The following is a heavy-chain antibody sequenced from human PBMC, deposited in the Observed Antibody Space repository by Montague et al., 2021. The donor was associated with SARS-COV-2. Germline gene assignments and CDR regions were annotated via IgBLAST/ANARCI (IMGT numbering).Heavy chain of an antibody. Sequence: SETLSLTCAVSGGSITGFSWSWVRQPAGKGLEWIGRVTTSGTTXXXPSXGSRVTMSVDASKNQFSLNLNSVTAADTAIYYCARTPTRPLPLDSWGQGTLVTVSS. CDR1: GGSITGFS. CDR2: VTTSGTT. D-gene: IGHD6-6*01. V-gene: IGHV4-4*07. CDR3: ARTPTRPLPLDS. J-gene: IGHJ4*02.